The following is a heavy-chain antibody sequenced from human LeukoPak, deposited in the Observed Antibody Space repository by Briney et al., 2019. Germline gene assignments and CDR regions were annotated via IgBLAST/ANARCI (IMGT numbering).Heavy chain of an antibody. D-gene: IGHD3-3*01. J-gene: IGHJ6*02. CDR3: ARESPLQFVPSYDFWYYYGMDV. V-gene: IGHV1-69*13. CDR2: IIPIFGTA. CDR1: GGAFSSYA. Sequence: SVKVSCKASGGAFSSYAISWVRQAPGQGLEWMGGIIPIFGTANYAQKFQGRVTITADESTSTAYMELSGLRSEDTAVYYCARESPLQFVPSYDFWYYYGMDVWGQGTTVTVSS.